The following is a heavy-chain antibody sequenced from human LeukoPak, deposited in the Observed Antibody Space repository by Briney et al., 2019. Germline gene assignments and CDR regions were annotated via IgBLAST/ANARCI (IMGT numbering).Heavy chain of an antibody. D-gene: IGHD6-19*01. V-gene: IGHV4-39*01. CDR1: DGSISSSSSY. Sequence: PSETLSLTCTVSDGSISSSSSYWGWIRQPPGKVLEWIGSIYYRGSTYYNPSLKSRVTISVDTSKNQFSLKLSSVTAADTAVYYCATPESYRSGWFLEYWGQGTLVTVSS. CDR2: IYYRGST. J-gene: IGHJ4*02. CDR3: ATPESYRSGWFLEY.